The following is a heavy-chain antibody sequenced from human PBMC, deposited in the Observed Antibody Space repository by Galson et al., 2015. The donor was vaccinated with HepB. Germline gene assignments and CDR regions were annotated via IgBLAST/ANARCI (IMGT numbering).Heavy chain of an antibody. D-gene: IGHD2-21*01. CDR2: ILPIFGTP. CDR1: GGPFSSYA. Sequence: SVKVSCKASGGPFSSYAISWVRQAPGQGLEWMGGILPIFGTPNYAPKFRDRVTISADESTSTSYMELSSLRSEDTALYYCAGGYCGGDCVVYNAFDIWGQGTMVTVSS. J-gene: IGHJ3*02. CDR3: AGGYCGGDCVVYNAFDI. V-gene: IGHV1-69*13.